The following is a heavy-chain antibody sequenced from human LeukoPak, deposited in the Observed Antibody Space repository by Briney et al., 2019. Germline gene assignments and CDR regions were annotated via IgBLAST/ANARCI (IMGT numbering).Heavy chain of an antibody. V-gene: IGHV3-73*01. J-gene: IGHJ4*02. D-gene: IGHD4-17*01. CDR3: SSGLSVLRSNNTPVDY. CDR1: GFTFSGSA. CDR2: AT. Sequence: GGSLRLSCAASGFTFSGSAMHWVRQASDATAYAASVKGRFTISRDDSKNTAYLQMNSLKTGDTAVYFCSSGLSVLRSNNTPVDYWGQGTLVTVSS.